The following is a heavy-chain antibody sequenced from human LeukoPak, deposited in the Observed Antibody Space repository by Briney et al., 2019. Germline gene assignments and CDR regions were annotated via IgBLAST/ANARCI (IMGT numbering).Heavy chain of an antibody. CDR1: GFTFSSYA. CDR2: ISGSGGST. CDR3: AKGVAAAGTVYYFDY. J-gene: IGHJ4*02. V-gene: IGHV3-23*01. D-gene: IGHD6-13*01. Sequence: GGSLRLSCAASGFTFSSYAMSWLRQAPGKGLEWVSSISGSGGSTYYADSVKGRFTISRDNSKNTLYLQMNSLRAEDTAVYYCAKGVAAAGTVYYFDYWGQGTLVTVSS.